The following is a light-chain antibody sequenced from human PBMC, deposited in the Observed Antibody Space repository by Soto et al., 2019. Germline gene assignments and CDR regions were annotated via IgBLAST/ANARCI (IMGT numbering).Light chain of an antibody. Sequence: DIQMTQSPSTLSASIGDTVTITCRANQSMSSWLAWYQQKPGKAPKLLISEGSSLESGVPSRFSCSGSGTEFTLTISSLQPDDLATYYCQQYNSSPLTFGGGTKVEIK. V-gene: IGKV1-5*01. J-gene: IGKJ4*01. CDR2: EGS. CDR3: QQYNSSPLT. CDR1: QSMSSW.